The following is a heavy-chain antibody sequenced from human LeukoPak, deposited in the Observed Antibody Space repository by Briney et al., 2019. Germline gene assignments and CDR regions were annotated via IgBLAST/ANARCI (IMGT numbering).Heavy chain of an antibody. D-gene: IGHD2/OR15-2a*01. CDR3: AREPVYSNSWGAFDI. J-gene: IGHJ3*02. Sequence: GGSLRLSCAVSGFTLRTYNMNWVRQAPGKGLEWVAYISGSSSTIYYADSVKGRFTISRDNAKNSLYLQMNSLRAEDTAIYYCAREPVYSNSWGAFDIWGQGTMVTVSS. CDR1: GFTLRTYN. V-gene: IGHV3-48*01. CDR2: ISGSSSTI.